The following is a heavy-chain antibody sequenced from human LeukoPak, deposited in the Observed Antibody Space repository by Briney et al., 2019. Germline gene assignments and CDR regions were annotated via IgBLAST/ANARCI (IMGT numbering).Heavy chain of an antibody. V-gene: IGHV1-69*13. CDR3: ARASSSEENWFDP. D-gene: IGHD6-6*01. CDR2: IIPIFDTA. CDR1: GGTFSSYA. J-gene: IGHJ5*02. Sequence: ASVKVSCKASGGTFSSYAISWVRQAPGQGLEWMGGIIPIFDTANYAQKFQGRVTITADESTSTAYMELSSLRSEDTAVYYCARASSSEENWFDPWGQGTLVTVSS.